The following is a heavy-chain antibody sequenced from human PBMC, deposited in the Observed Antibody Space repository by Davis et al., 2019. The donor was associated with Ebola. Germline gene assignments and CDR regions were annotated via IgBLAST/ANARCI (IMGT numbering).Heavy chain of an antibody. CDR3: ARDSSSATYYYDSSGADAFDI. CDR2: ISSSGSTI. J-gene: IGHJ3*02. CDR1: GFTFSSYE. D-gene: IGHD3-22*01. Sequence: PGGSLRLSCAASGFTFSSYEMNWVRQAPGKGLEWVSYISSSGSTIYYADSVKGRFTISRDNAKNSLYLQMNSLRAEDTAVYYCARDSSSATYYYDSSGADAFDIWGQGTMVTVSS. V-gene: IGHV3-48*03.